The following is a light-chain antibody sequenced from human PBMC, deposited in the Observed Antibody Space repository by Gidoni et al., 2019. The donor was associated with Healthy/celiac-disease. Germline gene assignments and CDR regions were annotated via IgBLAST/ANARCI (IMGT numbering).Light chain of an antibody. CDR3: QQYYSYPPLT. J-gene: IGKJ4*01. CDR2: AAS. CDR1: QGISSY. V-gene: IGKV1-8*01. Sequence: AIRMTQSPSSFSASTVDRVTLTCRASQGISSYLAWYQQKPGKAPKLLIYAASTLQSGVPSRFSGSGSGTDFTLTISCLQSEDFATYYCQQYYSYPPLTFGGGTKVEIK.